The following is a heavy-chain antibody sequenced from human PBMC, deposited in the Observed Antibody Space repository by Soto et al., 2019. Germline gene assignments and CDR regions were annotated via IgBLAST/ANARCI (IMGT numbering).Heavy chain of an antibody. CDR2: IYYSGST. CDR1: GGSISSSSYY. CDR3: ARGPYGEYDY. Sequence: QLQESGPGLVKPSETLSLTCTVSGGSISSSSYYWGWIRQPPGKGLEWIGSIYYSGSTYYNPSLRSRVIISVDTYKNQFSLKLSSVTAADAAVYYCARGPYGEYDYWGHGTLVTVSS. J-gene: IGHJ4*01. D-gene: IGHD4-17*01. V-gene: IGHV4-39*01.